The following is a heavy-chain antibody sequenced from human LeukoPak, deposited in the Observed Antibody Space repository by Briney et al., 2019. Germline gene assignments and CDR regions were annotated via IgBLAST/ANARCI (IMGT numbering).Heavy chain of an antibody. Sequence: SETLSLTCAVSGGSISSNNWWSWVRPTPGKGLEWIGELYHSGNTNYNPSLKSRVTISVDKSKNQFSLKLSSVTAADTAVYYCARDVGARLPGYWGQGILVTVSS. CDR1: GGSISSNNW. CDR2: LYHSGNT. V-gene: IGHV4-4*02. D-gene: IGHD6-6*01. J-gene: IGHJ4*02. CDR3: ARDVGARLPGY.